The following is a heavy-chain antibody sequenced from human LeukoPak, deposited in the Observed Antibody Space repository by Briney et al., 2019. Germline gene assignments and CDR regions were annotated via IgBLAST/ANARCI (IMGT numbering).Heavy chain of an antibody. CDR2: IYPGDSDT. CDR3: ARQGRVLWFGELLSEEGTDFDY. Sequence: GESLKISCKGSEYSFTSYWIGWVRQMPGKGLEWMGIIYPGDSDTRYSPSFQGQVTISADKSISTAYLQWSSLKASDTAMYYCARQGRVLWFGELLSEEGTDFDYWGQGTLVTVSS. CDR1: EYSFTSYW. D-gene: IGHD3-10*01. V-gene: IGHV5-51*01. J-gene: IGHJ4*02.